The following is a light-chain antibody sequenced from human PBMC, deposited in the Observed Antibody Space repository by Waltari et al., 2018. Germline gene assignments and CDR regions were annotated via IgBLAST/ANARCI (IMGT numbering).Light chain of an antibody. CDR3: ATWDDSLNGRV. CDR1: SYTIRVNP. V-gene: IGLV1-44*01. Sequence: QSVLTQPPLSSATPGQRVTTSCSANSYTIRVNPVTWYQPLPGTAPKLLIHANYHRPSGVPDRFSASKSDTSASLAISGLQSEDEADYFCATWDDSLNGRVFGGGTKLAVL. J-gene: IGLJ3*02. CDR2: ANY.